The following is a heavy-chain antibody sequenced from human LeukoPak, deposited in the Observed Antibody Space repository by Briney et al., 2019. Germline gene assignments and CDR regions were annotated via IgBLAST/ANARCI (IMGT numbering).Heavy chain of an antibody. Sequence: SETLSLTCAVYGGSFSGYYLSWIRQPPGKGLEWIWEINHSGSTNYNPSLKSRVTISVDTSKNQFSLKLSSVTAADTAVYYCARRSGWYLYYYYYMDVWGKGTTVTISS. CDR3: ARRSGWYLYYYYYMDV. D-gene: IGHD6-19*01. CDR1: GGSFSGYY. J-gene: IGHJ6*03. V-gene: IGHV4-34*01. CDR2: INHSGST.